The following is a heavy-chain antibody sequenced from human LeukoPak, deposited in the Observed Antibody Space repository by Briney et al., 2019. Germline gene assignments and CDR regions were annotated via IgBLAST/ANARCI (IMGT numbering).Heavy chain of an antibody. CDR2: ISGSGVIT. Sequence: GGTLRLSCAASGFTFSSHGMNWVRQAPGKGLEWVSGISGSGVITYYADSVKGRFTISRDNSKNTLDLQMNSLRAEDTAVYYCAKDDAWVRYQDWGQGTLVTVSS. V-gene: IGHV3-23*01. J-gene: IGHJ4*02. CDR1: GFTFSSHG. D-gene: IGHD5-12*01. CDR3: AKDDAWVRYQD.